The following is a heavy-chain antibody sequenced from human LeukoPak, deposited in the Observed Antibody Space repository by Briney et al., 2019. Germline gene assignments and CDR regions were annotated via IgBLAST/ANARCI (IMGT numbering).Heavy chain of an antibody. CDR1: GFTFSSYS. Sequence: PGGSLRLPCAASGFTFSSYSMNWVRQAPGKGLEWVSSISSSSSYIYYADSVKGRFTISRDNAKNSLYLQMNSLRAEDTAVYYCARDYGSGSYPPGYWGQGTLVTVSS. CDR3: ARDYGSGSYPPGY. D-gene: IGHD3-10*01. J-gene: IGHJ4*02. V-gene: IGHV3-21*01. CDR2: ISSSSSYI.